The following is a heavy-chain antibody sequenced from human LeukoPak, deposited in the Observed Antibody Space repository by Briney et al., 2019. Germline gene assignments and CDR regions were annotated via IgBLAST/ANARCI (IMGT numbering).Heavy chain of an antibody. V-gene: IGHV3-74*01. Sequence: GGSPRLSCAASGFTFSSYWMHWVRQAPGKGLVWVSRINSDGSSTSYADAVKGRFTISRDNAKNTLYLQMNSLRAEDTAVYYCARDSLTPSSWFDPWGQGTLVTVSS. CDR2: INSDGSST. J-gene: IGHJ5*02. CDR3: ARDSLTPSSWFDP. CDR1: GFTFSSYW. D-gene: IGHD2-2*01.